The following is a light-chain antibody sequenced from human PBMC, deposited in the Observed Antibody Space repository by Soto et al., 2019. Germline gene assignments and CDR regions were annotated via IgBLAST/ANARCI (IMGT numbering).Light chain of an antibody. J-gene: IGKJ4*01. CDR1: QGISTY. V-gene: IGKV1-39*01. CDR2: AAS. Sequence: DIQMTQSPSSLSASVGDRVTITCRASQGISTYLNWYQQKPGKAPKLLIYAASSLQSGVPSRFSGSGSETDFTLTISSLQPEDFAVYYCHQRYRWPLPFGGGTKVEI. CDR3: HQRYRWPLP.